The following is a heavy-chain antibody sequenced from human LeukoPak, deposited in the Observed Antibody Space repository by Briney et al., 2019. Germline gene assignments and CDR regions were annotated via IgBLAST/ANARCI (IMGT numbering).Heavy chain of an antibody. J-gene: IGHJ4*02. CDR1: GGSFSGYY. CDR3: ARGMDAYKTGY. V-gene: IGHV4-34*01. Sequence: SETLSLTCAVYGGSFSGYYWTWIRQPPGKGPEWIGEISHSEGTHYNPSLKSRVTISEDTSKNQFFLNLNPVTAADTAVYYCARGMDAYKTGYWGQGTLVTVSS. D-gene: IGHD5-24*01. CDR2: ISHSEGT.